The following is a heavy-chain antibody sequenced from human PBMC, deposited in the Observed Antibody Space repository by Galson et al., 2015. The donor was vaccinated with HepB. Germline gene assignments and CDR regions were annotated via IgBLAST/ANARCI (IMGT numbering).Heavy chain of an antibody. J-gene: IGHJ4*02. V-gene: IGHV3-30-3*01. CDR3: ASCPAAEKLAGYFDY. D-gene: IGHD1-1*01. Sequence: SLRLSCAASGFTFSSYAMHWVRQAPGKGLEWVAVISYDGSNKYYADSVKGRFTISRDNSKNTLYLQMNSLRAEDTAVYYCASCPAAEKLAGYFDYWGQGTLVTVSS. CDR1: GFTFSSYA. CDR2: ISYDGSNK.